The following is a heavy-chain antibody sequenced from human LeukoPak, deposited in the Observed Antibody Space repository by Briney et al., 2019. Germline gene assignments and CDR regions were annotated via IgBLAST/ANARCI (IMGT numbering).Heavy chain of an antibody. CDR3: ARGVSRDAFDI. Sequence: SETLSLTCTVSGASISSFFWSWIRQPAGKGLEWIGHIYTSGSTNYNPSLKSRVTMSVDTSKNQFSLKLSSVTAADTAVYYCARGVSRDAFDIWGQGTMVTVSS. D-gene: IGHD6-13*01. V-gene: IGHV4-4*07. J-gene: IGHJ3*02. CDR2: IYTSGST. CDR1: GASISSFF.